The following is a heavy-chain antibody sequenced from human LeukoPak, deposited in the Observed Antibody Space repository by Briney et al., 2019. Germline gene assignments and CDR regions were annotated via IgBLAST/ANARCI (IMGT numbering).Heavy chain of an antibody. Sequence: ASVKVSCKASGYTFTSYYMHWVRQAPGQGLEWMGIINPSGGSTSYAQKFQGRVTMTRDTSTSTVYMELSSLRSEDTAVYYCARDDGAAAGHYYYYGMDVWGQGTTVTVSS. D-gene: IGHD6-13*01. CDR2: INPSGGST. J-gene: IGHJ6*02. CDR3: ARDDGAAAGHYYYYGMDV. V-gene: IGHV1-46*01. CDR1: GYTFTSYY.